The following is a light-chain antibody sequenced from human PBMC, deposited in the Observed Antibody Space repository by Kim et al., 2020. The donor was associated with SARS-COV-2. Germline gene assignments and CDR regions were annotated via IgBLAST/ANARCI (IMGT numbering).Light chain of an antibody. CDR1: QSVNSN. J-gene: IGKJ4*01. CDR3: QQCDTWLLI. CDR2: GAS. V-gene: IGKV3-15*01. Sequence: EIVMTQSPATLSVSPGERATLSCRASQSVNSNLVWYQQEPGQAPRLLIYGASTRATGIPARFSGSGSGTEYTLTISSLQSEDFAVYYCQQCDTWLLIFGGGPRWRS.